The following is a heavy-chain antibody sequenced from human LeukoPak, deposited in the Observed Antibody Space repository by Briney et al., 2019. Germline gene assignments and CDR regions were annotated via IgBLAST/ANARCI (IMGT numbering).Heavy chain of an antibody. CDR3: ARPIDCSATTCSSPFAY. V-gene: IGHV4-34*01. CDR2: ISHTGST. D-gene: IGHD2-2*01. J-gene: IGHJ4*02. CDR1: GGSFRGYY. Sequence: SETLSPTCAVYGGSFRGYYWSWIRQPPGKALEWIGEISHTGSTSHNPSLKSRVTISIDTSKNQFSLKLRSVSAADTAVYYCARPIDCSATTCSSPFAYWGQGSLVTVSA.